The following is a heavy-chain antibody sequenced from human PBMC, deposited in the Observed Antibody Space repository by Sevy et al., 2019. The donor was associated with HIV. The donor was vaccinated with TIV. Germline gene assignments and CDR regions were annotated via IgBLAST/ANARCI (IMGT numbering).Heavy chain of an antibody. V-gene: IGHV3-30*04. CDR3: VREGRNYEYVWGTYHSGF. CDR1: GFYFNGDA. D-gene: IGHD3-16*02. J-gene: IGHJ4*02. CDR2: ISYDGIVK. Sequence: GGSLRLSCAASGFYFNGDAMHWVRQAPGKGLEWLAVISYDGIVKYYTESVKGRFTISRDNTKNTLFLQLNSMRPEDTADYYCVREGRNYEYVWGTYHSGFRAQGTLVTVSS.